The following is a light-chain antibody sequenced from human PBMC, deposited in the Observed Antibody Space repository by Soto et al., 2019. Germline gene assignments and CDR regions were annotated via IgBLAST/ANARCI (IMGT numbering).Light chain of an antibody. CDR3: LSYSSSTSPYV. Sequence: QSVLTQPASVSGSPGQSITISCTGTSSDVGGYNFVSWYQQHPGKAPKLMIYDVTNRPSGVSNRFSGSKSGNTASLTISGLQAEDEADYYGLSYSSSTSPYVLGTGTKVTVL. CDR2: DVT. CDR1: SSDVGGYNF. V-gene: IGLV2-14*01. J-gene: IGLJ1*01.